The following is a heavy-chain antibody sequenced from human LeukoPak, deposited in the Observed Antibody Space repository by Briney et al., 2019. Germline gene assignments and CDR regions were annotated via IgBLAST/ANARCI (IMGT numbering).Heavy chain of an antibody. Sequence: GGSLRLSCAASGFTFSSYSMNWVRQAPGKGLEWVSSISSSSSYIYYADSVKGRFTISRDNSKNTLYLQMSSLRAEDTAVYHCARDPSSDRGTWSEYYFDYWGQGTLVTVSS. J-gene: IGHJ4*02. D-gene: IGHD3-22*01. V-gene: IGHV3-21*01. CDR3: ARDPSSDRGTWSEYYFDY. CDR2: ISSSSSYI. CDR1: GFTFSSYS.